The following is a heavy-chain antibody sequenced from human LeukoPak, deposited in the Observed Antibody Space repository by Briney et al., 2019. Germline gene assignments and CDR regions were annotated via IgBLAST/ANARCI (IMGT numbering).Heavy chain of an antibody. CDR1: GFTFSSYA. Sequence: GGSLRLSCAASGFTFSSYAMSWVRQAPGKWLEWVSVISGSGGSTYYADSVKGRFTISRDNSKNTLYLQMNSLRAEDTAVYYCAKRKSTTVTAFDYWGQGTLVTVSS. J-gene: IGHJ4*02. D-gene: IGHD4-17*01. V-gene: IGHV3-23*01. CDR3: AKRKSTTVTAFDY. CDR2: ISGSGGST.